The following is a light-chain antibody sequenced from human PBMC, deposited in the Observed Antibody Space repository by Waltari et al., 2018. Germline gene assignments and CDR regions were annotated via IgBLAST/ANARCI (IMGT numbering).Light chain of an antibody. V-gene: IGKV3-11*01. J-gene: IGKJ2*01. Sequence: EIVLTQSPATLSLYPGERATLSCRASQSVSTYLAWYQQNPGQAPRLLIYDASNRATGIPARFSGSGSGTDFTLTISSLAPEDSAIYYCQQRRNWPRQYTFGQGTKLEI. CDR1: QSVSTY. CDR3: QQRRNWPRQYT. CDR2: DAS.